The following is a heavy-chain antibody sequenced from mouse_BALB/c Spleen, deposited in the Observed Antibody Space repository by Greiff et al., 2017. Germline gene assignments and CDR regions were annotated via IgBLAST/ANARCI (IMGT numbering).Heavy chain of an antibody. J-gene: IGHJ2*01. CDR3: ARSLFTTVDYFDY. CDR1: GFTFSSYA. D-gene: IGHD1-1*01. CDR2: ISSGGST. V-gene: IGHV5-6-5*01. Sequence: EVKVVESGGGLVKPGGSLKLSCAASGFTFSSYAMSWVRQTPEKRLEWVASISSGGSTYYPDSVKGRFTISRDNARNILYLQMSSLRSEDTAMYYCARSLFTTVDYFDYWGQGTTLTVSS.